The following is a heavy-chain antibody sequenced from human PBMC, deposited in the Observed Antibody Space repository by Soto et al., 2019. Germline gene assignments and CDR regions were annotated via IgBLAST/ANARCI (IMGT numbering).Heavy chain of an antibody. CDR1: GGTFSSYA. Sequence: ASVKVSCKASGGTFSSYAISWVRQAPGQGLEWMGGIIPIFGTANYAQKFQGRVTISADESTSTAYMELSSLRSEDTAVYYCARPRSGYYYFDYYYYRMEDWGQGPTVNVS. CDR2: IIPIFGTA. CDR3: ARPRSGYYYFDYYYYRMED. D-gene: IGHD3-22*01. J-gene: IGHJ6*02. V-gene: IGHV1-69*01.